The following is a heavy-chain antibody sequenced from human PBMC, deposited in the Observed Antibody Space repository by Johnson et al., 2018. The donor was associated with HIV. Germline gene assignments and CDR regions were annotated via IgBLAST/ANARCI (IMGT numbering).Heavy chain of an antibody. CDR1: GFTFSSYG. J-gene: IGHJ3*02. D-gene: IGHD3-9*01. CDR2: ISSNGGST. V-gene: IGHV3-64*01. Sequence: VQLVESGGGVVQPGRSLRLSCAASGFTFSSYGMHWVRQAPGKGLEYVSAISSNGGSTYYANSVKGRFTISRDDSKNTLYLQMRSLKTEDTAVYYCTTDWPLRSFDWLFHDAFDIWGQGTMVTVSS. CDR3: TTDWPLRSFDWLFHDAFDI.